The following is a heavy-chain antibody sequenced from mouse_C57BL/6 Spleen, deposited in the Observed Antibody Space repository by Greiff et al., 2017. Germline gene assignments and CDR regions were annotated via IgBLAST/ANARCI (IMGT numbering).Heavy chain of an antibody. V-gene: IGHV1-26*01. Sequence: EVQLQQSGPELVKPGASVKISCKASGYTFTDYYMNWVKQSHGKSLEWIGDIIPNNGGTSYNQKFKGKATLTVDKSSSTAYMELRSLTSEDSAVYYCARLDDYDGWGMDYWGQGTSVTVSS. CDR3: ARLDDYDGWGMDY. J-gene: IGHJ4*01. CDR2: IIPNNGGT. D-gene: IGHD2-4*01. CDR1: GYTFTDYY.